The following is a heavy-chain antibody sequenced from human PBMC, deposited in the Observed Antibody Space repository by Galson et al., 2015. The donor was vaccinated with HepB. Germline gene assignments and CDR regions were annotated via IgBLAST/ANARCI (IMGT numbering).Heavy chain of an antibody. CDR2: IKPDDSEK. D-gene: IGHD3-10*01. Sequence: SLRLSCAVSGFNFRSYWMRWVRLAPGKGLEWVANIKPDDSEKYYVDSVKGRFSISRDNTQKSLYLQMNSLRAEDTAVYYCAGGYFWFGEGLSDYWGQGTLVTVSS. J-gene: IGHJ4*02. CDR1: GFNFRSYW. CDR3: AGGYFWFGEGLSDY. V-gene: IGHV3-7*03.